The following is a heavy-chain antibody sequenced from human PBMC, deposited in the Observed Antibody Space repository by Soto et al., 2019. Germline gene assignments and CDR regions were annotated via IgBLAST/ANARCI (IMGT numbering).Heavy chain of an antibody. Sequence: HPWGSLRLSCAASGFTFSSYAMHWVRQAPGKGLEWVAVISYDGSNKYYADSVKGRFTISRDNSKNTLYLQMNSLRAEDTAVYYCAGDAHDSSGYYGIWGQGTLVSVSS. D-gene: IGHD3-22*01. V-gene: IGHV3-30-3*01. CDR1: GFTFSSYA. CDR3: AGDAHDSSGYYGI. J-gene: IGHJ4*02. CDR2: ISYDGSNK.